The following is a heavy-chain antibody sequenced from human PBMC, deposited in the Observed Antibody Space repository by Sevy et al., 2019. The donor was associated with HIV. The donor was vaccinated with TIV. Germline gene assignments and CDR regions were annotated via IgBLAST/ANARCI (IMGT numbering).Heavy chain of an antibody. J-gene: IGHJ4*02. V-gene: IGHV3-30*18. CDR3: AKEGAYSYTTYFDY. CDR1: GFSFSGYA. Sequence: GGSLRLSCAASGFSFSGYALHWVRQAPGKGLEWVAVISFDGSNKYYADSVKGRFTISRDNSKNTLFLQMNSLRAEDTAVYYCAKEGAYSYTTYFDYWGQGTVVTVSS. D-gene: IGHD1-26*01. CDR2: ISFDGSNK.